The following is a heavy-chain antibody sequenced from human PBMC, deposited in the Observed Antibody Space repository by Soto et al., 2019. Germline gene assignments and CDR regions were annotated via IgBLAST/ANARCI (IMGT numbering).Heavy chain of an antibody. D-gene: IGHD5-12*01. CDR1: GFTFSDYY. CDR3: ARDRGGYERLYYDHGMDV. J-gene: IGHJ6*02. Sequence: GGSLRLSCAASGFTFSDYYMSWIRQAPGKGLEYISYISSSSGSTNYADSVKGRFTISRDNAKNSLYLQMSSLRAEDTAVYYCARDRGGYERLYYDHGMDVWGQGTTVTVSS. V-gene: IGHV3-11*06. CDR2: ISSSSGST.